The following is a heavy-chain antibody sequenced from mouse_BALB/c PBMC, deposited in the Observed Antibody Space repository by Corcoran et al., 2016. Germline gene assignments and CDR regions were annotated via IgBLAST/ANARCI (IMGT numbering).Heavy chain of an antibody. J-gene: IGHJ4*01. CDR1: GYTFTEYT. Sequence: EVLLQKYGPELVKPVASVKISCMTSGYTFTEYTMHCVKQSHGKSLEWIGGINPNNGGTSYNQKFKGKDTLTVDKSSSTAYMELRSLTSEDSAVYHCARDGARATSYAKDYWGQGTSVTVSS. CDR2: INPNNGGT. V-gene: IGHV1-18*01. D-gene: IGHD3-1*01. CDR3: ARDGARATSYAKDY.